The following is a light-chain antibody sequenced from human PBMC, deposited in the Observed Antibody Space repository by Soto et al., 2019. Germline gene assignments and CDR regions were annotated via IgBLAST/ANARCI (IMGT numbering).Light chain of an antibody. V-gene: IGLV8-61*01. CDR1: SGSVSTSYY. CDR2: STN. Sequence: QTVVTQEPSFSASPGRTVTLTCGLTSGSVSTSYYPSWYQQTPGQAPRTLIYSTNTRSSGVPDRFSGSILGNKAALTITGAQEDDESDYYCVLYMGSGISVFGGGTKLTVL. CDR3: VLYMGSGISV. J-gene: IGLJ3*02.